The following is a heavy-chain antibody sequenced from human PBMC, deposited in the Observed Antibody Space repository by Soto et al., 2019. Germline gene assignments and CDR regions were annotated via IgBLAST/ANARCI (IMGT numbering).Heavy chain of an antibody. V-gene: IGHV3-7*01. CDR1: GFTFSSYW. CDR3: ARVYLGYCSSTSCYPFVYYYYYMDV. Sequence: GGSLRLSCAASGFTFSSYWMSWVRQAPGKGLEWVANIKQDGSEKYYVDSVKGRFTISRDNAKNSLYLQMNSLRAEDTAVYYCARVYLGYCSSTSCYPFVYYYYYMDVWGKGTTVTVSS. CDR2: IKQDGSEK. D-gene: IGHD2-2*01. J-gene: IGHJ6*03.